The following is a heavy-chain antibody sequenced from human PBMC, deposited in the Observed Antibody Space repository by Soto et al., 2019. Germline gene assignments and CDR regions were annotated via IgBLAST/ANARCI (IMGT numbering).Heavy chain of an antibody. Sequence: SETLSLTCTVSGGSISSGGYYWSWIRQHPGKGLEWIGYIYYSGSTYYNPSLKSRVTISVDTSKNQFSLKLSSVTAADTAVYYCASRYSSSWFYYYYGMDVWGQGTTVTVSS. D-gene: IGHD6-13*01. CDR2: IYYSGST. CDR3: ASRYSSSWFYYYYGMDV. CDR1: GGSISSGGYY. V-gene: IGHV4-39*01. J-gene: IGHJ6*02.